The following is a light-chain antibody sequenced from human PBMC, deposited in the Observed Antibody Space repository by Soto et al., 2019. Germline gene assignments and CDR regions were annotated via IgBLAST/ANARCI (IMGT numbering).Light chain of an antibody. CDR1: ESFSSY. Sequence: DNVLTQSPYTLSVSPGERVTISCRASESFSSYLDWYQQKPGQFPRLLIYATSSMASGIPDRFSGSGSGTDFTLTISRLEPEDFAAYYCQQCGSTPYTFGQGTKLEIK. V-gene: IGKV3-20*01. CDR3: QQCGSTPYT. CDR2: ATS. J-gene: IGKJ2*01.